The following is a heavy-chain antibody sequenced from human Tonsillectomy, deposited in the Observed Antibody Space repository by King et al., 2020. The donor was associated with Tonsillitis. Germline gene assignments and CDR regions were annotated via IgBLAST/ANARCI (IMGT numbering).Heavy chain of an antibody. D-gene: IGHD6-19*01. CDR1: GATFSSYV. V-gene: IGHV1-69*01. CDR3: AGTWYSSDNTFAY. J-gene: IGHJ4*02. Sequence: VQLVESGAEVKKPGSSVKVSCKASGATFSSYVISWVRQAPGQGLEWMGGIIPIFGTANYTQKFQGRVTITADESTSTAYMELSSLRSGDTGVYYCAGTWYSSDNTFAYWGQGTLVTVSS. CDR2: IIPIFGTA.